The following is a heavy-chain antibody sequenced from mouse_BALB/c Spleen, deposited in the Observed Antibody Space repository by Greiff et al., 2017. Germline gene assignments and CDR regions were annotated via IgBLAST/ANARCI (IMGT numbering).Heavy chain of an antibody. V-gene: IGHV5-6-4*01. Sequence: EVKLVESGGGLVKPGGSLKLSCAASGFTFSSYTMSWVRQTPEKRLEWVATISSGGSYTYYPDSVKGRFTISRDNAKNTLYLQMSSLKSEDTAMYYCARDPGYFDYWGQGTTLTVSS. J-gene: IGHJ2*01. CDR3: ARDPGYFDY. CDR1: GFTFSSYT. CDR2: ISSGGSYT.